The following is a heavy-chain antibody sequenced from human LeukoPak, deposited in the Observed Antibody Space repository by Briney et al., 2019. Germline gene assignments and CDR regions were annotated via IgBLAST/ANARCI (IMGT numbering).Heavy chain of an antibody. D-gene: IGHD1-7*01. CDR1: EFTFSSYA. V-gene: IGHV3-23*01. CDR3: AKEPKIRGNYWVDY. Sequence: GGSLRLSCVASEFTFSSYAMSWVRQAPGRGLEWVSGITGSGGTIYYADSVQGRFIISRDNSKSTLYLQVNSLRAEDTAVYYCAKEPKIRGNYWVDYWGQGTLVTVSS. J-gene: IGHJ4*02. CDR2: ITGSGGTI.